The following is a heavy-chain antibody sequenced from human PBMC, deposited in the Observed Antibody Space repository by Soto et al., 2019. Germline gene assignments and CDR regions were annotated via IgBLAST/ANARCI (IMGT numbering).Heavy chain of an antibody. J-gene: IGHJ2*01. V-gene: IGHV3-33*01. CDR3: ARDGGWWRRGWYFDL. D-gene: IGHD2-21*02. CDR2: IWYDGSNE. CDR1: GFTFSSYG. Sequence: QVQLVESGGGVVQPGRSLRLSCTASGFTFSSYGMHWVRQAPGKGLEWVALIWYDGSNEYYADSVKGRLNIARDNSKKTVYLQTNSLRAEDTAVYYCARDGGWWRRGWYFDLWGRGTLVTVFS.